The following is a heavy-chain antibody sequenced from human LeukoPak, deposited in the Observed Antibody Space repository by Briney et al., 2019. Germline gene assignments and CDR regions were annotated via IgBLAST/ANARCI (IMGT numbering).Heavy chain of an antibody. J-gene: IGHJ4*02. CDR3: ARGDYYDSSGLDY. V-gene: IGHV3-53*01. D-gene: IGHD3-22*01. CDR1: GLTVSRHY. Sequence: GGSLRLSCAASGLTVSRHYMTWVRQAPGKGLEWLSVISTGGSTNYADSVKGRFTISRDSSKNTLFLQMNSLRADDTAVYYCARGDYYDSSGLDYWGQGTLVTVSS. CDR2: ISTGGST.